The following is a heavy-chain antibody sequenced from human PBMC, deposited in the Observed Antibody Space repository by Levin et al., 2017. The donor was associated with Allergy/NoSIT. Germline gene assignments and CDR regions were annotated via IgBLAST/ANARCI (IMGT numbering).Heavy chain of an antibody. CDR2: ISAYNGNT. J-gene: IGHJ6*03. Sequence: GESLKISCKASGYTFTSYGISWVRQAPGQGLEWMGWISAYNGNTNYAQKLQGRVTMTTDTSTSTAYMELRSLRSDDTAVYYCARRGCSSTSCYDYMDVWGKGTTVTVSS. CDR3: ARRGCSSTSCYDYMDV. D-gene: IGHD2-2*01. CDR1: GYTFTSYG. V-gene: IGHV1-18*01.